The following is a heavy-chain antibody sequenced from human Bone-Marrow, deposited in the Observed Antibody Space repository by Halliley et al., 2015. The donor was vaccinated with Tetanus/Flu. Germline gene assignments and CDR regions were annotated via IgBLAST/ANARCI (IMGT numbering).Heavy chain of an antibody. CDR3: ARDTAMVI. D-gene: IGHD5-18*01. CDR2: INDDGSST. J-gene: IGHJ4*02. CDR1: GFTFSSYW. V-gene: IGHV3-74*01. Sequence: SLRLSCAASGFTFSSYWMHWVRQAPGKGLVWVSRINDDGSSTRYADSVKGRFTISRDNAKNTLYLQMNSLRAGDTGVYYCARDTAMVIRGQGTMVTVSS.